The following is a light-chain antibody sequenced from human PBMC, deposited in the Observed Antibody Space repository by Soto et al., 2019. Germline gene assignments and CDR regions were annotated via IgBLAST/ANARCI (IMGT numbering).Light chain of an antibody. CDR1: QGVSSSF. CDR3: QQYGSSPLT. Sequence: EIVLTQSPCTLSLSPGERATLSCRASQGVSSSFLAWYQQKPGKAPRLLIYGAASRASGIPDRFSGSGSGTDFSLTISRLEPEDFAVYFCQQYGSSPLTFGGGTKVEIK. CDR2: GAA. J-gene: IGKJ4*01. V-gene: IGKV3-20*01.